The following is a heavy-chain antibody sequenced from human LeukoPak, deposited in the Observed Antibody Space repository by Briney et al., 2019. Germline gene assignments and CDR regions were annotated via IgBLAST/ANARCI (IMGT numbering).Heavy chain of an antibody. CDR1: GFTFSNHW. V-gene: IGHV3-7*01. CDR3: ARGYDFWSGYWAFGY. CDR2: IKQDGSEK. J-gene: IGHJ4*02. Sequence: GGSLRLSCAASGFTFSNHWMHWVRQAPGKGLEWVANIKQDGSEKYYVDSVKGRFTISRDNAKNSLYLQMNSLRAEDTAVYYCARGYDFWSGYWAFGYWGQGTLVTVSS. D-gene: IGHD3-3*01.